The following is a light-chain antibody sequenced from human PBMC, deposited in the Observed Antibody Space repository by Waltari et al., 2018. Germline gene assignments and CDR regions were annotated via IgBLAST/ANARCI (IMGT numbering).Light chain of an antibody. Sequence: SYDLTQPPSVSVSPGQTASITCSGDKLANKNVCWYQQKPGQSPVLVIYQNNKRPSGIPGRFAASNSGGTATLTMSGVQSTDEADYDCQALDRRTVEVVFGGGTRLAVL. CDR1: KLANKN. CDR2: QNN. J-gene: IGLJ2*01. V-gene: IGLV3-1*01. CDR3: QALDRRTVEVV.